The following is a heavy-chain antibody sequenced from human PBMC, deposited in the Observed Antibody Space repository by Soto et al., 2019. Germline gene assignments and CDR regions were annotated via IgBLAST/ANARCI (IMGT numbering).Heavy chain of an antibody. J-gene: IGHJ4*02. CDR2: FRGDGTCA. CDR3: TKLTQYDILNGYLNYFDY. Sequence: PGGSLRLSCAASGFTFSSYAMSWVRQAPGKGLEWVSAFRGDGTCAHYADSVKGRFTVSRDNSKNSLYLHMSSLRAEDTAVYYCTKLTQYDILNGYLNYFDYWGQGTLVTVSS. CDR1: GFTFSSYA. D-gene: IGHD3-9*01. V-gene: IGHV3-23*01.